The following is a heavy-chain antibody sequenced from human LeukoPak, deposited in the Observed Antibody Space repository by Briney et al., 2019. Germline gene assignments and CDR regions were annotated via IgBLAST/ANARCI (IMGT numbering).Heavy chain of an antibody. D-gene: IGHD3-10*01. CDR3: ARRGSGDY. CDR2: IYHSGST. Sequence: PSETLSLTCAVSGYSFSSGYYWGWIRQPPGKGLEGIGSIYHSGSTYYNPSLKSRVTISVDTSKNHFSLKQSSVTAADTAVYDCARRGSGDYWGQGTLVTVSS. V-gene: IGHV4-38-2*01. CDR1: GYSFSSGYY. J-gene: IGHJ4*02.